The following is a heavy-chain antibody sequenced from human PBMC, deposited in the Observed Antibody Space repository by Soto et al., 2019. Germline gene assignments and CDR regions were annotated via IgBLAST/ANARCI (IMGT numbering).Heavy chain of an antibody. CDR1: GGSISTYY. CDR2: IYYSGST. V-gene: IGHV4-59*12. CDR3: AREIRNNYGANWFDS. Sequence: SETLSLTCTVSGGSISTYYWSWVRQPPGKGLEWIGYIYYSGSTNLNPSLKSRVTMSVDTSKNQFSLKLSSVTAADTAVYYCAREIRNNYGANWFDSWGQGTLVTVSS. D-gene: IGHD3-16*01. J-gene: IGHJ5*01.